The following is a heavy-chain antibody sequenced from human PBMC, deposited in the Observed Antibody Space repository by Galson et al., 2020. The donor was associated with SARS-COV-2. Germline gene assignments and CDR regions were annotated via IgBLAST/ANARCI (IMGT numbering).Heavy chain of an antibody. D-gene: IGHD4-17*01. V-gene: IGHV3-30-3*01. Sequence: PGAPLRLSCAASAFTLNTYALHWLRHAPRKGLHWVAAIPYDRTNKYYAASVKGRFTISRDNSRNTLSLQMSSLRAEDTAVYYCAGGTTATTNGPSDFWGQGTLVTVST. J-gene: IGHJ4*02. CDR3: AGGTTATTNGPSDF. CDR1: AFTLNTYA. CDR2: IPYDRTNK.